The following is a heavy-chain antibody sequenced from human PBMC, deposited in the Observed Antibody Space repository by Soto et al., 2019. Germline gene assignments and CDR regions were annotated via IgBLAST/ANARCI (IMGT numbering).Heavy chain of an antibody. D-gene: IGHD6-19*01. CDR1: GFSFSESG. Sequence: QVQLVESGGGVVQPGKSLRLSCAASGFSFSESGMEWVRQAPGKGLEWVAAIWYDGSDTYYGDSVKGRFTISRDNSKTTLYLQMSGLRAEDTAVYYCATFVAVAGTRHWGQGTLVTVSS. CDR3: ATFVAVAGTRH. CDR2: IWYDGSDT. V-gene: IGHV3-33*01. J-gene: IGHJ1*01.